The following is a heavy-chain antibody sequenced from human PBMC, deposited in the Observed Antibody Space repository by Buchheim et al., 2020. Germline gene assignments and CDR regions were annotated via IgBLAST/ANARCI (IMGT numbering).Heavy chain of an antibody. CDR2: ISSSSSTI. CDR3: AREGYYDSSGYYTEGHTMDV. J-gene: IGHJ6*02. CDR1: GFTFSSYS. D-gene: IGHD3-22*01. V-gene: IGHV3-48*01. Sequence: EVQLVESGGGLVQPGGSLRLSCAASGFTFSSYSMNWVRQAPGKGLEWVSYISSSSSTIYYADSVKGRFTIYRDNAKNSPYLQMNSLRAEDTAVYYCAREGYYDSSGYYTEGHTMDVWGQGTT.